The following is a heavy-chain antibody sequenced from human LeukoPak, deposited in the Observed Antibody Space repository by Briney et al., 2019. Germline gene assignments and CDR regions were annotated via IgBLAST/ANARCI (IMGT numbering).Heavy chain of an antibody. V-gene: IGHV1-2*02. D-gene: IGHD5-24*01. CDR2: INPNSGGT. CDR3: ARAPRVQMATIFSVFLGPDQDY. Sequence: ASVKVSCKASGYTFTGYYMHWVRQAPGQGLEWMGWINPNSGGTNYAQKFQGRVTMTRDTSISTAYMELSRLRSDDTAVYYCARAPRVQMATIFSVFLGPDQDYWGQGTLVTVSS. CDR1: GYTFTGYY. J-gene: IGHJ4*02.